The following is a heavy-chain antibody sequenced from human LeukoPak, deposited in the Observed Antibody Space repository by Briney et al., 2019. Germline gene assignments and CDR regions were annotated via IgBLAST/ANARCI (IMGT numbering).Heavy chain of an antibody. D-gene: IGHD4-17*01. CDR2: IFISGGT. Sequence: PSETLSLTCTVSGDSITSGSYYWSWIRQPAGKGLEWIGRIFISGGTNYNPSLKSRVTISVDTSKNQFSLKLSSVTAADTAVYYCAKTVTVTTSAFDIWGQGTMVTVSS. CDR3: AKTVTVTTSAFDI. V-gene: IGHV4-61*02. CDR1: GDSITSGSYY. J-gene: IGHJ3*02.